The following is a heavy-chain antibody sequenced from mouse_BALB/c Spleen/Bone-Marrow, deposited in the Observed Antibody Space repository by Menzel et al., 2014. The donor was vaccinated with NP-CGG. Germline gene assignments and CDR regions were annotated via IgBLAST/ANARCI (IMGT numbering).Heavy chain of an antibody. J-gene: IGHJ4*01. CDR1: GYTFTSYY. CDR2: IYPGDGST. V-gene: IGHV1S56*01. Sequence: QVQLKESGPELVKPGASVKMSCKASGYTFTSYYIHWVKQRPGQGLEWIGWIYPGDGSTKYNEKFKGKTTLTADKSSSTAYMFLSGLTSEDSAIYFCARGGGMDYWGQGTSVTVSS. CDR3: ARGGGMDY.